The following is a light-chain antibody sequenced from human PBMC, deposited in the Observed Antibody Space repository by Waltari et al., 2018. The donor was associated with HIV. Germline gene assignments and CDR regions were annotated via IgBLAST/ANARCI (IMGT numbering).Light chain of an antibody. V-gene: IGKV3-20*01. CDR2: GAS. Sequence: EIVLTQSPSTLSLPPGDRATLSCRARQSVSSNYLAWYQQYPGQAPRLLSYGASIRATGIPDRFSGSGSGTDVTLTISRLEPEEFAVYYCQQYGSSPLVTFGPGTKVDVK. CDR3: QQYGSSPLVT. CDR1: QSVSSNY. J-gene: IGKJ3*01.